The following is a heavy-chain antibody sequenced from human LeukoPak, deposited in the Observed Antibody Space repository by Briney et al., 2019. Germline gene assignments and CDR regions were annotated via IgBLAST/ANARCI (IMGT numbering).Heavy chain of an antibody. CDR2: IGSGSSSI. Sequence: GGSLRLSCAASEFTFSSSSMNWVRQAPGKGLEWISYIGSGSSSIYYADSVKGRFTISRDNAKNSLYLQMNSLRAEDTAVYYCAKAPNYGDYGLWDYWGQGTLVTVSS. CDR1: EFTFSSSS. D-gene: IGHD4-17*01. J-gene: IGHJ4*02. V-gene: IGHV3-48*04. CDR3: AKAPNYGDYGLWDY.